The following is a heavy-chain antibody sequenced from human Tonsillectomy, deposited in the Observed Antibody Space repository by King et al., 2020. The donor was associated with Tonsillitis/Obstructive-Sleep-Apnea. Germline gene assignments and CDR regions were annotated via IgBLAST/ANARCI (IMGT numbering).Heavy chain of an antibody. J-gene: IGHJ4*02. CDR1: GFTFSSYW. D-gene: IGHD5-12*01. CDR2: IKQDGSEK. V-gene: IGHV3-7*01. CDR3: ARAEVIVATIGGDY. Sequence: VQLVESGGGLVQPGGSLILSCAASGFTFSSYWMSWVRQAPGKGLEWMANIKQDGSEKYYVDSVKGRFTISRDNAKTSLYLQMNSLRAEDTAVYYCARAEVIVATIGGDYRGPGTLVTVSS.